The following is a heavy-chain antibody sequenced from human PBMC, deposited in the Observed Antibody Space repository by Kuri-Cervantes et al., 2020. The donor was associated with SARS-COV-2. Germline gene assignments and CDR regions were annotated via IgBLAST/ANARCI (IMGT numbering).Heavy chain of an antibody. CDR1: GGSISSSN. CDR2: ISYDGSNK. CDR3: AREGHYDFWSGPFDY. V-gene: IGHV3-30*14. J-gene: IGHJ4*02. Sequence: GESLKISCAVSGGSISSSNWWSWVRQPPGKGLEWVAVISYDGSNKYYADSVKGRFTISRDNSKNTLYLQMGSLRAEDMAVYYCAREGHYDFWSGPFDYWGQGTLVTVSS. D-gene: IGHD3-3*01.